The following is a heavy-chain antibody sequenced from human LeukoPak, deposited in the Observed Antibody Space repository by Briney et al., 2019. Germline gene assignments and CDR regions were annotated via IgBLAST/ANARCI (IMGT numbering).Heavy chain of an antibody. CDR2: IKQDVNEK. V-gene: IGHV3-7*01. Sequence: GGSLRLSCAASGFTFNSYWMSWVRQAPGKGLEWVANIKQDVNEKYYVDSVKGRFTISRDNAKNTLYLQMNSLRAEDTAVYYCARYNILTGADAFDIWGQGTMVTVSS. D-gene: IGHD3-9*01. J-gene: IGHJ3*02. CDR1: GFTFNSYW. CDR3: ARYNILTGADAFDI.